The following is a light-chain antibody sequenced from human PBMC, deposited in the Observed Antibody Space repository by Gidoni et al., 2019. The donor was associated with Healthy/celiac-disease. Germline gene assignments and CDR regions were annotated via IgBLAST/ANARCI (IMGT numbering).Light chain of an antibody. J-gene: IGKJ1*01. Sequence: SVSCRSSQSLLHSNGYNYLDWYLQKPGQSPQLLIYLGSNRAPGVTDRFSGSGSGTDFTLKISRVEAEDVGVYYCMQARQTPPWTFGQGTKVEIK. CDR3: MQARQTPPWT. V-gene: IGKV2-28*01. CDR2: LGS. CDR1: QSLLHSNGYNY.